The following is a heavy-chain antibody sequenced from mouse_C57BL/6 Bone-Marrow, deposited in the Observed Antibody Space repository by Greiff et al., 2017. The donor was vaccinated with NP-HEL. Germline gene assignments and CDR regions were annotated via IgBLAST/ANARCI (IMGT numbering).Heavy chain of an antibody. CDR3: AREAYYSIFYYAMDY. CDR2: IDPSDSYT. CDR1: GYTFTSYW. D-gene: IGHD2-5*01. J-gene: IGHJ4*01. V-gene: IGHV1-59*01. Sequence: QVQLQQPGAELVRPGTSVKLSCKASGYTFTSYWMHWVKQRPGQGLEWIGVIDPSDSYTNYNQKFKGKATLTVDTSSSTAYMQLSSLTSEDSAVYYCAREAYYSIFYYAMDYWGQGTSVTVSS.